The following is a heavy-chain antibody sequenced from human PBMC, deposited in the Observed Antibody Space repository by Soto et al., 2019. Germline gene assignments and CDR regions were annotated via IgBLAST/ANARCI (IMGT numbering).Heavy chain of an antibody. D-gene: IGHD2-15*01. CDR2: ISSSSSTI. CDR3: ARGGYCSGGSCYYDAFDI. CDR1: GFTFSSYS. J-gene: IGHJ3*02. V-gene: IGHV3-48*01. Sequence: GGSPRLSCAASGFTFSSYSMNWVRQAPGKGLEWVSYISSSSSTIYYADSVKGRFTISRDNAKNSLYLQMNSLRAEDTAVYYCARGGYCSGGSCYYDAFDIWGQGTMVTVSS.